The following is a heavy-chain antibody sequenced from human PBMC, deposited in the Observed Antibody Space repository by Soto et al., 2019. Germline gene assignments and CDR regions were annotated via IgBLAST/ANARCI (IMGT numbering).Heavy chain of an antibody. CDR3: ARVDSGS. J-gene: IGHJ5*02. Sequence: SETLSLTCTVSAGSIRSYYWGWIRQPPGKGLEWIGYIYYSGSTNYNPSLKSRVTISVDTSKNQFSLKLSSVTAADTAVYYCARVDSGSWGRGTLVTGSP. D-gene: IGHD3-9*01. V-gene: IGHV4-59*01. CDR2: IYYSGST. CDR1: AGSIRSYY.